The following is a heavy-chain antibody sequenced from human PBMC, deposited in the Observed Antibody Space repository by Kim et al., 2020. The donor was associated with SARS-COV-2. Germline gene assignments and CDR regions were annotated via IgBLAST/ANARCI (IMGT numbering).Heavy chain of an antibody. J-gene: IGHJ6*02. V-gene: IGHV3-7*01. D-gene: IGHD2-8*02. CDR3: ARGVLSCLARNYYGMDV. CDR2: VKQDGSEK. CDR1: GFSFSSNW. Sequence: GGSLRLSCAASGFSFSSNWMSWVRQAQRPGLEWVGNVKQDGSEKYYVDSVMGRFTNSRDNAKNTLYLQMNSLRAEDTAVYYCARGVLSCLARNYYGMDVWGQGTTVTVSS.